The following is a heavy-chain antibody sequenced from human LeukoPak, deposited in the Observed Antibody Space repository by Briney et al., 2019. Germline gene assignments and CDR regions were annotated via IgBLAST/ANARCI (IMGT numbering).Heavy chain of an antibody. CDR2: IYTSGST. Sequence: SETLSLTCTVSGGSISSYYWSWIRQPAGKGLEWIGRIYTSGSTNYNPSLKSRVTMSLDTSKNQFSLKLSSVTAADTAVYYCARTVRRDFWSGSWYFDLWAVAPWSLSPQ. J-gene: IGHJ2*01. CDR3: ARTVRRDFWSGSWYFDL. D-gene: IGHD3-3*01. CDR1: GGSISSYY. V-gene: IGHV4-4*07.